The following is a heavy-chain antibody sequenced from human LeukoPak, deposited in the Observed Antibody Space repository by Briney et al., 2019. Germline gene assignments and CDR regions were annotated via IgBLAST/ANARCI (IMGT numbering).Heavy chain of an antibody. V-gene: IGHV1-24*01. CDR3: ATDSPQGYYYGMDV. CDR1: GYTLTELS. Sequence: ASVKVSCKVSGYTLTELSMHWVRQAPGKGLEWMGGFDPEDGETIYAQKFQGRVTMTEDTSTDTAYMELSSLRSEDTAVYYCATDSPQGYYYGMDVWGQGTTVTVSS. CDR2: FDPEDGET. J-gene: IGHJ6*02.